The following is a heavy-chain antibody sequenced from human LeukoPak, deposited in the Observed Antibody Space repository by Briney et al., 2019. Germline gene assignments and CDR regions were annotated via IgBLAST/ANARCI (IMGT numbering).Heavy chain of an antibody. CDR3: ARDLYCSSTSCYDY. J-gene: IGHJ4*02. CDR2: IIPIFGTA. CDR1: GGTFSSYA. D-gene: IGHD2-2*01. Sequence: SVKVSCKASGGTFSSYAISWVRQAPGQGLEWTGGIIPIFGTANYAQKFQGRVTITADESTSTAYMELSSLRSEDTAVYYCARDLYCSSTSCYDYWGQGTLVTVSS. V-gene: IGHV1-69*13.